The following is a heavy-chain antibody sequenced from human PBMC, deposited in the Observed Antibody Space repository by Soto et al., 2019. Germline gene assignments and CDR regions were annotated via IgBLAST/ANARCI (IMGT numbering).Heavy chain of an antibody. Sequence: ETLSLPCAVYGGSFSGYYWSWIRQPPGKGLEWLGEINHSGITDYNPSLKSRITISIDTSKKQFSLKLNSVTAADTAVYYCAIGPRMWLAGGGYWGQGTQVTVSS. J-gene: IGHJ4*02. CDR3: AIGPRMWLAGGGY. V-gene: IGHV4-34*01. CDR2: INHSGIT. CDR1: GGSFSGYY. D-gene: IGHD6-19*01.